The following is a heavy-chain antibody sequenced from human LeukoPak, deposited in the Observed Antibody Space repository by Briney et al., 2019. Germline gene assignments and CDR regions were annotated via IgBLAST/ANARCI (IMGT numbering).Heavy chain of an antibody. CDR2: IYTSGST. Sequence: PSETLSLTCAVSGGSISSYYWSWIRQPAGKGLEWIGRIYTSGSTNYNPSLKSRVTISVDTSKNQFSLKLSSVTAADTAVYYCARHSSIAVDGGGDYWGQGTLVTVSS. J-gene: IGHJ4*02. V-gene: IGHV4-4*07. D-gene: IGHD6-19*01. CDR3: ARHSSIAVDGGGDY. CDR1: GGSISSYY.